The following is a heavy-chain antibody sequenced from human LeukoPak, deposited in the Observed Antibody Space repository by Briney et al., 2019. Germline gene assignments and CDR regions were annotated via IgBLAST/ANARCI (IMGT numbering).Heavy chain of an antibody. J-gene: IGHJ4*02. V-gene: IGHV4-61*01. CDR3: ARESTYYDFWSGYPSPYYFDY. Sequence: SETLSLTCTVSGGSVSSGSYYWSWIRQPPGKGLEWIGYIYYGGSTNYNPSLKSRVTISVDTSKNQFSLKLSSVTAADTAVYYCARESTYYDFWSGYPSPYYFDYWGQGTLVTVSS. CDR1: GGSVSSGSYY. D-gene: IGHD3-3*01. CDR2: IYYGGST.